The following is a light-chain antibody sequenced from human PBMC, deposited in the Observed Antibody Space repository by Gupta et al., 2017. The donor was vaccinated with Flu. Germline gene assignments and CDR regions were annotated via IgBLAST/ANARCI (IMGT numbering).Light chain of an antibody. Sequence: DIQMTQSPSSLSASVGDRVTITCQASQDITNYLNWYQQKPGKAPKLLIYDAPNLESGVPTRFSGSGSGTHFTVTISSLQPEDIATYYCQQDDNFPLTFGGGTKVEIK. CDR1: QDITNY. V-gene: IGKV1-33*01. CDR2: DAP. CDR3: QQDDNFPLT. J-gene: IGKJ4*01.